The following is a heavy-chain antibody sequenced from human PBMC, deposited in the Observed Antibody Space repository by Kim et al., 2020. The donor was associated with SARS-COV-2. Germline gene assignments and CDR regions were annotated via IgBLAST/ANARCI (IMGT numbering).Heavy chain of an antibody. V-gene: IGHV3-15*01. D-gene: IGHD3-10*01. CDR2: IKSKTDGGTT. Sequence: GGSLRLSCAASGFTFSNAWMSWVRQAPGKGLEWVGRIKSKTDGGTTDYAAPVKGRFTISRDDSKNTLYLQMNSLKTEDTAVYYCTTSSLWFGEYYYYGMDVWGQGTTVTVSS. J-gene: IGHJ6*02. CDR1: GFTFSNAW. CDR3: TTSSLWFGEYYYYGMDV.